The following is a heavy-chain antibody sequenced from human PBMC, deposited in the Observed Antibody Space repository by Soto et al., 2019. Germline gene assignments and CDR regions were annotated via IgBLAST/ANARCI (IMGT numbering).Heavy chain of an antibody. V-gene: IGHV3-9*01. Sequence: EVQLVESGGGLVQPGRSLRLSCAASGFTFDDYAMHWVRQAPGKGLEWVSGISWNSGSIGYADSVKGRFTISRDNAKNSLSLQMNSLRAEDTALYYCAISGLGRGYWGQGTLVTVSS. CDR3: AISGLGRGY. CDR2: ISWNSGSI. J-gene: IGHJ4*02. D-gene: IGHD6-19*01. CDR1: GFTFDDYA.